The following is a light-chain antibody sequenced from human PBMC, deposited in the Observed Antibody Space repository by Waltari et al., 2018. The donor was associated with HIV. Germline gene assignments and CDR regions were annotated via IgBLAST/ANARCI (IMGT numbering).Light chain of an antibody. V-gene: IGKV3-11*01. J-gene: IGKJ5*01. Sequence: EIVLTQSPATLSLSPGERATLSCRASQSVSSYFAWYQQKPGQAPRLLIYDASKRATGIPARFSGSGSGTDFTLTISSLQPEDFATYYCQQSYSTLITFGQGTRLEIK. CDR2: DAS. CDR1: QSVSSY. CDR3: QQSYSTLIT.